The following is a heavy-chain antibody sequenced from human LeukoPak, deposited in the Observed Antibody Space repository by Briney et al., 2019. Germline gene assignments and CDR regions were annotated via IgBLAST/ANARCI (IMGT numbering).Heavy chain of an antibody. J-gene: IGHJ4*02. CDR2: IYPGDSDT. D-gene: IGHD3-22*01. V-gene: IGHV5-51*01. Sequence: GESLKISCEGAGYSVTRYWIGCVRQMPGKGLEWMGIIYPGDSDTRYSPSFQGQVTISADKSISTAYLQWSSLKASDTAMYYCARYDSSGYPRDYWGQGTLVTVSS. CDR3: ARYDSSGYPRDY. CDR1: GYSVTRYW.